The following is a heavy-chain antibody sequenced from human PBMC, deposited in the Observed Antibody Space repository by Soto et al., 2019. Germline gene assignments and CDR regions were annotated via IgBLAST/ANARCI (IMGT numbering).Heavy chain of an antibody. J-gene: IGHJ3*02. D-gene: IGHD3-10*01. CDR1: GCTFRSYG. Sequence: GVSLGLSCAASGCTFRSYGMHWVRQAPGKGLEWVAVIWYDGSNKYYADSVKGRFTISRDNSKNTLYLQMNSLRAEDTAVYYCARGNYLGAFDIWGQGTMVTVSS. CDR2: IWYDGSNK. V-gene: IGHV3-33*01. CDR3: ARGNYLGAFDI.